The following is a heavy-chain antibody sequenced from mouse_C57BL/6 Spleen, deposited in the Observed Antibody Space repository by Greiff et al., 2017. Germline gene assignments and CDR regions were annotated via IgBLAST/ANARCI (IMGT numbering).Heavy chain of an antibody. CDR1: GYAFSSYW. CDR3: VRWASDCYFDG. CDR2: IYPGDGDT. Sequence: VKLQESGAELVKPGASVKISCKASGYAFSSYWMNWVKQRPGKGLEWIGQIYPGDGDTNYNGKFKGKATLTADKSSRTAYMQLSSLTSEDSAVYFCVRWASDCYFDGCGTGTTVTVSS. D-gene: IGHD2-4*01. V-gene: IGHV1-80*01. J-gene: IGHJ1*03.